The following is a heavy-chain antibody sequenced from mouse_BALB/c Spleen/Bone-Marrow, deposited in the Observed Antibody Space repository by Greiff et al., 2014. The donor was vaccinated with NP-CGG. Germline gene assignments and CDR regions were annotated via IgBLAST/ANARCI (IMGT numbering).Heavy chain of an antibody. Sequence: VQLQQSGPELVKPGASVEMSCKASGYTFTSYVIHWVKQKPGQGLEWIGYINPYNDGTKYNEKFKGKATLTSDKSSSTAYMELSSLTSEDSAVYYCARGGYYGTSLYWYFDVWGAGTTVTVSS. CDR2: INPYNDGT. V-gene: IGHV1-14*01. CDR3: ARGGYYGTSLYWYFDV. J-gene: IGHJ1*01. D-gene: IGHD1-1*01. CDR1: GYTFTSYV.